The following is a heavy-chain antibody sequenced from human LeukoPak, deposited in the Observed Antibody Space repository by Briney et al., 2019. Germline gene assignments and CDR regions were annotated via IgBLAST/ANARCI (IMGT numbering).Heavy chain of an antibody. J-gene: IGHJ6*02. CDR2: AIPILGIA. CDR3: ARVPSTSYGDYDYYGMDV. D-gene: IGHD4-17*01. CDR1: GGIFSSYT. V-gene: IGHV1-69*02. Sequence: ASVKVSCKASGGIFSSYTFNWVRQAPGQGLEWMGRAIPILGIANYAQKFQGRVTITADKSTSTAYMELSSLRSEDTAVYYCARVPSTSYGDYDYYGMDVWGQGTTVTVSS.